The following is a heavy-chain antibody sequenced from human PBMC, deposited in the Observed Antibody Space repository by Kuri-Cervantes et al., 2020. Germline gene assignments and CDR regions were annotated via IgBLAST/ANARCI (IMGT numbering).Heavy chain of an antibody. CDR1: GLFISHGHY. J-gene: IGHJ4*02. CDR2: IKHSGSI. CDR3: ARGAETMIDY. V-gene: IGHV4-34*01. Sequence: SQTLSLTCAVSGLFISHGHYWGWIRQPPGKGLEWIGEIKHSGSINYNPSLKSRVTISVDTSKNQFSLNLSFVTASDTAVYYCARGAETMIDYWGQGTLVTVSS. D-gene: IGHD3-22*01.